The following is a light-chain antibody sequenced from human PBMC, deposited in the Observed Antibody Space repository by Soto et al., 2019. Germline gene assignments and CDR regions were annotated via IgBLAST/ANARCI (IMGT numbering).Light chain of an antibody. CDR3: QQYGSSGT. CDR2: GAS. V-gene: IGKV3-20*01. J-gene: IGKJ1*01. CDR1: QSVSNNY. Sequence: EIVFTQSPVTLSLSPVERATLSCRASQSVSNNYLAWYQQKPGQAPRLLIYGASNRATGIPDRFSGSGSGTDFTLTISRLETEDFAVYYCQQYGSSGTFGQGTKVDNK.